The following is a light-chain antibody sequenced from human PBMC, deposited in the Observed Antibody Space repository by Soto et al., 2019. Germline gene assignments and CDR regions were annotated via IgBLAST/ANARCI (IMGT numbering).Light chain of an antibody. V-gene: IGKV3D-15*01. J-gene: IGKJ5*01. CDR1: QSVSSN. CDR3: QQYNNWPPIT. CDR2: RAS. Sequence: EIVMTQSPATLSVSPGERATLSCRASQSVSSNFLAWYQEKPGQAPRLLFYRASTRATGIPARFSGSGSGTEFTLTISSLQSEDFVVYYCQQYNNWPPITFGQGTRLEIK.